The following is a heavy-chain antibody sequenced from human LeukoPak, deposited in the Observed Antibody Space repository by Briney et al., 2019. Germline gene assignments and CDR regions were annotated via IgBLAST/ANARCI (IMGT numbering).Heavy chain of an antibody. V-gene: IGHV5-51*01. CDR1: GFSFTTYW. Sequence: GESLKISCTACGFSFTTYWIGWVRQLPGKGLEWMGIINPGDSDTRISPSFQGQVTLSADKSISTAYLQWSSLKASDTAMYYCARGSVVAGGHTWFDPWGQGTLVTVSS. CDR3: ARGSVVAGGHTWFDP. J-gene: IGHJ5*02. D-gene: IGHD2-2*01. CDR2: INPGDSDT.